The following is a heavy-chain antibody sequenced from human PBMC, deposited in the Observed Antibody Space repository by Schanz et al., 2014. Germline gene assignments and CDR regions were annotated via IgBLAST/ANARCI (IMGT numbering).Heavy chain of an antibody. CDR3: AKRRFGELSAFDI. CDR2: ISASGGTT. CDR1: GFTFSAYA. V-gene: IGHV3-23*04. J-gene: IGHJ3*02. Sequence: EVQLVESGGGLVQPGGSLRLSCAASGFTFSAYAMTWVRQIPGKGLEWVSAISASGGTTYYADSVKGRFTISRDNSKNTLYLQMNSLRAEDTAVYYCAKRRFGELSAFDIWGQGTMVTVSS. D-gene: IGHD3-10*01.